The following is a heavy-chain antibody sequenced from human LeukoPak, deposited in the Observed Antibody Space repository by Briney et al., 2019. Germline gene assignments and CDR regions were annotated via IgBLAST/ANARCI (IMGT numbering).Heavy chain of an antibody. Sequence: GGSLRLSCAASGFTFSSYAMSWVRQASGKGLEWVSSISGSGDSTYYADSVKGRFDISRDNSKNTLYLHMNSLRAEDTAVYYCANLESYGAMDSWGQGTPVTVSS. CDR3: ANLESYGAMDS. V-gene: IGHV3-23*01. J-gene: IGHJ4*02. D-gene: IGHD4/OR15-4a*01. CDR1: GFTFSSYA. CDR2: ISGSGDST.